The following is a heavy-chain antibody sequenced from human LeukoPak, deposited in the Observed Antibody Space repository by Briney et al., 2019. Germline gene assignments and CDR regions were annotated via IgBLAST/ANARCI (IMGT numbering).Heavy chain of an antibody. V-gene: IGHV3-30-3*01. D-gene: IGHD1-26*01. J-gene: IGHJ4*02. CDR2: ISYDGTNK. CDR3: ARDESPVGGTDY. CDR1: GFTFSIYA. Sequence: VGSLRLSCAASGFTFSIYAMPCVRQAPGTGLEWVAIISYDGTNKYYADSVKGRFTISRDNSKNTVYLQMNSLTAEATAVYYCARDESPVGGTDYWGQGTLVTVSS.